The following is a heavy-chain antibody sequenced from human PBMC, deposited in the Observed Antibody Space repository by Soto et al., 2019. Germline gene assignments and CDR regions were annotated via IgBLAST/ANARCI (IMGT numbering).Heavy chain of an antibody. D-gene: IGHD5-12*01. V-gene: IGHV4-59*01. J-gene: IGHJ4*02. Sequence: PSETLSLTCTVSGVSITSYFWSWIRQTPGKGLDWIGSISFSGATYSNPSLKGRAALSVDTSENHLSLTLNSVTSADTAVYFCARDRRDGYKRYFDFWDQGSQGTVST. CDR1: GVSITSYF. CDR2: ISFSGAT. CDR3: ARDRRDGYKRYFDF.